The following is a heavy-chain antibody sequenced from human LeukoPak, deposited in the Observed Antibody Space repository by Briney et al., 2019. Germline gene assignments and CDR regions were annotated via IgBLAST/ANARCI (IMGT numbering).Heavy chain of an antibody. CDR2: IYYSGST. D-gene: IGHD3-22*01. V-gene: IGHV4-59*08. CDR1: GDSISGSY. Sequence: SETLSLTCAVSGDSISGSYWSWIRQPPGKGLEWIGYIYYSGSTNYNPSLKSRVTISVDTSKNQFSLKLSSVTAADTAVYYCARRDYDSSGYYWDGDAFDIWGQGTMVTVSS. CDR3: ARRDYDSSGYYWDGDAFDI. J-gene: IGHJ3*02.